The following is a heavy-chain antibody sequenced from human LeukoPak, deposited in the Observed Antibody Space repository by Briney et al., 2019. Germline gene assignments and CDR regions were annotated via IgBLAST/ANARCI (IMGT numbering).Heavy chain of an antibody. Sequence: PGRYLRLSCEASGLTFSSYSMNCVRQATGKGLDWASSISSSGSYIYYADSGKGRFTISRDNAKTSLSLQMNRLRAEDTAVYYCARDGAVAHFDYWGQGTLVTVAS. D-gene: IGHD6-19*01. CDR2: ISSSGSYI. V-gene: IGHV3-21*01. J-gene: IGHJ4*02. CDR1: GLTFSSYS. CDR3: ARDGAVAHFDY.